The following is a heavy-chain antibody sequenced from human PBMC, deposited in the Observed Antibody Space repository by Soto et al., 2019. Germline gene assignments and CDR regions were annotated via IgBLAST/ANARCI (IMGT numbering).Heavy chain of an antibody. J-gene: IGHJ5*02. D-gene: IGHD6-13*01. CDR2: IYYSGST. CDR3: ARLMYSSSWYFLKLDP. CDR1: GGSISSSSYY. Sequence: PSETLSLTCTVSGGSISSSSYYWGWIRQPPGKGLGWIGSIYYSGSTYYNPSLKSRVTISVDTSKNQFSLKLSSVTAADTAVYYCARLMYSSSWYFLKLDPWGQGTLVTVSS. V-gene: IGHV4-39*01.